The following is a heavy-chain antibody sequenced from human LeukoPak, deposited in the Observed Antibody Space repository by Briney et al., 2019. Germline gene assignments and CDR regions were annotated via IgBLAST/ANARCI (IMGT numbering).Heavy chain of an antibody. CDR1: GFTFSNYN. Sequence: PGGSLRLSCAASGFTFSNYNMNWVRQAPGKGLEWVSSIRSSTTYVYYADSVKGRFTISRDNSKNTLYLQMNSLRADDTAIYYCARESRSVVTRYFQHWGQGTLVTVSS. V-gene: IGHV3-21*01. J-gene: IGHJ1*01. CDR2: IRSSTTYV. CDR3: ARESRSVVTRYFQH. D-gene: IGHD4-23*01.